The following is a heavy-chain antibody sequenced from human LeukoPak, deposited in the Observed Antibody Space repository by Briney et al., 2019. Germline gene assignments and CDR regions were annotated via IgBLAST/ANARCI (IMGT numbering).Heavy chain of an antibody. D-gene: IGHD6-13*01. J-gene: IGHJ4*02. CDR3: ARDPAGNRGNFDY. V-gene: IGHV3-33*01. CDR1: GITFSHYG. CDR2: IWYDGTDK. Sequence: GGPLRLTCTASGITFSHYGMHGLRQSPGRGLEWVAGIWYDGTDKYYADSVKGRFTISRDNSRNTLYLQMNSLRVEDTAMYSCARDPAGNRGNFDYWGQGTLVTVSS.